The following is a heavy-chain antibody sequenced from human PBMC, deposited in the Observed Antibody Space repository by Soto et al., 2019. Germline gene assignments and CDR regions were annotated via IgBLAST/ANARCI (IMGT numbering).Heavy chain of an antibody. CDR3: AKDRGVRGGSLDY. J-gene: IGHJ4*02. Sequence: QVQLVESGGGVVQPGRSLRLSCADSGFTFSRYGMHWVRQAPGTGLEWVAVISYDGSKKDYVDSVKGRFTISRDNSKNTLYLQMNSLRAEDTAVYYCAKDRGVRGGSLDYWGQGTLVTVSS. V-gene: IGHV3-30*18. D-gene: IGHD3-10*01. CDR2: ISYDGSKK. CDR1: GFTFSRYG.